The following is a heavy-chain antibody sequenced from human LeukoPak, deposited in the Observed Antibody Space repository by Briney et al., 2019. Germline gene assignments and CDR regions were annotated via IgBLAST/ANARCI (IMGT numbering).Heavy chain of an antibody. CDR2: IYHSGST. J-gene: IGHJ4*02. V-gene: IGHV4-30-2*01. CDR3: ARDREGGIIDY. Sequence: SETLSLTCAVSGGSISSGGYSWSWIRQPPGKGLEWIGYIYHSGSTYYNPSLKSRVTISVVRSKNQFSLKLSSVTAADTAVYYCARDREGGIIDYWGQGTLVTVSS. CDR1: GGSISSGGYS. D-gene: IGHD1-14*01.